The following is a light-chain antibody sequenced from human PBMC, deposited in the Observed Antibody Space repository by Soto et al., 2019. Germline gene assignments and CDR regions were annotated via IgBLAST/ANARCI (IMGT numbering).Light chain of an antibody. CDR1: QSINRY. CDR3: QQRSYWPPFT. V-gene: IGKV3-11*01. Sequence: EIVLTQSPTTLSLSPGERATLSCRASQSINRYLAWYQQKPGQAPRLIIYYASNRAAGIPDRFSGSGSGTDFTLTISSLEPEDFAVYYCQQRSYWPPFTFGQGTRLE. J-gene: IGKJ5*01. CDR2: YAS.